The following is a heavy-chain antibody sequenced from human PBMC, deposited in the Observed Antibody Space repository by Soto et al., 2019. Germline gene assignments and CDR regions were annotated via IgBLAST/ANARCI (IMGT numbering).Heavy chain of an antibody. D-gene: IGHD3-3*01. Sequence: GGSLRLSCAASGFTFSSYSMNWVRQAPGKGLEWVSSISSSSSYIYYADSVKGRFTISRDNAKNSLYLQMNSLRAEDTAVYYCASLEAIFGDPIGYWGQGTLVTVSS. J-gene: IGHJ4*02. CDR2: ISSSSSYI. CDR3: ASLEAIFGDPIGY. CDR1: GFTFSSYS. V-gene: IGHV3-21*01.